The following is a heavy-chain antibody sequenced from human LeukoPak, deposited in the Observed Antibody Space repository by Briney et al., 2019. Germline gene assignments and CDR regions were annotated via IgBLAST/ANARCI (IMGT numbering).Heavy chain of an antibody. CDR1: GYTFTSYA. D-gene: IGHD6-19*01. CDR2: SNAGNGNT. V-gene: IGHV1-3*02. J-gene: IGHJ4*02. CDR3: ARDLNKQWLVQFGGFDY. Sequence: ASVKVSCKASGYTFTSYAMRWVRQAPGQRLEWMGWSNAGNGNTKYSQEFQGRVTITRDTSASTAYMELSSLRSEDTAVYYCARDLNKQWLVQFGGFDYWGQGTLVTVSS.